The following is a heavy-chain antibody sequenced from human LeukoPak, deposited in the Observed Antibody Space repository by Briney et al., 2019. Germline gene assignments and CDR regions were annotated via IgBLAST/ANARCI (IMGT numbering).Heavy chain of an antibody. CDR2: IKPDGSEK. Sequence: PGGSLRLSCAASGLTFSRQWMSWVRQAPGKGLEWVANIKPDGSEKYYVDSVRGRFTISRDNSRSSLYLQMNNLGAEDTALYYCASRPPTGYAYLGVFDYWGQGTLVTVSS. V-gene: IGHV3-7*01. J-gene: IGHJ4*02. CDR3: ASRPPTGYAYLGVFDY. D-gene: IGHD3-9*01. CDR1: GLTFSRQW.